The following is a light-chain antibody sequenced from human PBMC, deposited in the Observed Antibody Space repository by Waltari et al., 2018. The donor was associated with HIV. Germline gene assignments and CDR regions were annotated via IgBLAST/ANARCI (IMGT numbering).Light chain of an antibody. CDR3: AAWDDSLNEV. CDR1: SSNIGTNA. J-gene: IGLJ3*02. Sequence: QSVLTQPPSASGTPGQRVTISCSGSSSNIGTNAVNWYQQLPGTAPKLLIYKSNERSSGVPDRFSASKSGASASLAISGLQSEDEAVYYCAAWDDSLNEVFGGGTK. CDR2: KSN. V-gene: IGLV1-44*01.